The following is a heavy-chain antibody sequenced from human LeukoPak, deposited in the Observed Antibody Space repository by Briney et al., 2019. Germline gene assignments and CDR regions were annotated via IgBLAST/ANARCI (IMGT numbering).Heavy chain of an antibody. V-gene: IGHV3-23*01. Sequence: GESLRLSCAPSGFTFKTYAMMWVRQAPGKGLEWVSAIGGDGVSRDYSDSVRGRFTISRDNSKNTLYLHMNSLRVEDTALYFCAKRVGGTPDNWGLGTLVTVSS. CDR3: AKRVGGTPDN. D-gene: IGHD1-26*01. CDR2: IGGDGVSR. CDR1: GFTFKTYA. J-gene: IGHJ4*02.